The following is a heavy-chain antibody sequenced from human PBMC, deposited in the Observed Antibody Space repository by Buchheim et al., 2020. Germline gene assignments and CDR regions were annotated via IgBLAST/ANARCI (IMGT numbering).Heavy chain of an antibody. D-gene: IGHD1-26*01. CDR2: IKQDGSEK. CDR3: ARAYSGSHGYYYGMDV. J-gene: IGHJ6*02. Sequence: EVQLVESGGGLVQPGGSLRLSCAASGFTFSSYWMSWVCQAPGKGLEWVANIKQDGSEKYYVDSVKGRFTISRDNAKNSLYLQMNSLRAEDTAVYYCARAYSGSHGYYYGMDVWGQGTT. V-gene: IGHV3-7*01. CDR1: GFTFSSYW.